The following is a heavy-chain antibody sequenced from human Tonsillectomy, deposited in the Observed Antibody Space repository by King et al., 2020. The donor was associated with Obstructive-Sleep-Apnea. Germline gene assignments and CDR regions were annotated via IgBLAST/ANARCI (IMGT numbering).Heavy chain of an antibody. J-gene: IGHJ5*02. CDR2: IYWDDDK. CDR3: PHRGPTNFWSGYYNWFDP. D-gene: IGHD3-3*01. V-gene: IGHV2-5*02. Sequence: TLKESGPTLVKPTQTLTLTCTFSGFSLSTSGVGVGWIRQPPGKALEWLALIYWDDDKRYSPSLKSRLTITKDTSKNQVVLTMTNMDPVDTATYYCPHRGPTNFWSGYYNWFDPWGQGTLVTVSS. CDR1: GFSLSTSGVG.